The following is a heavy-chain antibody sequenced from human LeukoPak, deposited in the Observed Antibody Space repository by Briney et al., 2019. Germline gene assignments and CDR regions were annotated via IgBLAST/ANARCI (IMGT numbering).Heavy chain of an antibody. Sequence: SETLSLTCTVSGGSISSYYWSWIRQPPGKGLEWIGNIYYSGSTNYNPSLKSRVTISVDTSKNQFSLKLSSVTAADTAVYYCARALYSSSWQALYYYYYMDVWGKGTTVTVSS. D-gene: IGHD6-13*01. CDR3: ARALYSSSWQALYYYYYMDV. V-gene: IGHV4-59*01. CDR1: GGSISSYY. CDR2: IYYSGST. J-gene: IGHJ6*03.